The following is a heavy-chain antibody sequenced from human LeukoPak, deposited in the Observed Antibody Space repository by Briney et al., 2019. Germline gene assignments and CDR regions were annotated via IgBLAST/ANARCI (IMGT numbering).Heavy chain of an antibody. D-gene: IGHD6-19*01. Sequence: GGSLRLSCAASEFTFSSYGMHWVRQAPGKGLEWVAVISYDGSNKYYADSVKGRFTISRDNSKNTLYLQMNSLRAEDTAVYYCAKEEAVVLDYWGQGTLVTVSS. J-gene: IGHJ4*02. CDR3: AKEEAVVLDY. CDR1: EFTFSSYG. V-gene: IGHV3-30*18. CDR2: ISYDGSNK.